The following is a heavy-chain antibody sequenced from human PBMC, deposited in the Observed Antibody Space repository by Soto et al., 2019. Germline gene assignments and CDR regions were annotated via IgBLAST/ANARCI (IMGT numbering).Heavy chain of an antibody. V-gene: IGHV4-30-2*01. CDR1: GGSISSGGYS. CDR2: IYHSGST. Sequence: QLQLQESGSGLVKPSQTLSLTCAVSGGSISSGGYSWSWIRQPPGKGLEWIGYIYHSGSTYYNPSLNIRLLISVDRHNNQVNLKLRSVTAAHTAVYYCARVTDAWGQFNLGALSS. CDR3: ARVTDA. J-gene: IGHJ5*02.